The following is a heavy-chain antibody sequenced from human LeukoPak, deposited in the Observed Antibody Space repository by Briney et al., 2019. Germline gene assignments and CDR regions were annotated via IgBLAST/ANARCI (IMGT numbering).Heavy chain of an antibody. CDR2: IYYSGSA. D-gene: IGHD5-12*01. J-gene: IGHJ4*02. CDR1: GGSISGYY. CDR3: ARAGGYSGYASN. V-gene: IGHV4-59*01. Sequence: SETLSHTCTVSGGSISGYYWTWIRQPPGKGLEWIGYIYYSGSAYYNPSLKSRVAMSVDTSKNQFSLKLSSVSTADTAVYYCARAGGYSGYASNWGQGTLVTVSS.